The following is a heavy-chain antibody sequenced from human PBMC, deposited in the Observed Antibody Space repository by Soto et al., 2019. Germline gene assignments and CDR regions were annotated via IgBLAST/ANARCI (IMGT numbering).Heavy chain of an antibody. V-gene: IGHV3-48*01. CDR3: ARIRGRCSSTSCPAGEAFDI. J-gene: IGHJ3*02. D-gene: IGHD2-2*01. CDR2: ISSSSSPI. CDR1: GFTFRSYS. Sequence: EVQLVESGGGLVQPGGSLRLSCAASGFTFRSYSMNWVRQAPGTGLEWVSYISSSSSPIYYADSVKGRFPSADSVKGRFTSADSGEGRCTISRDKAKNALYLQMNSRRAEDTAVYYCARIRGRCSSTSCPAGEAFDIWGQGTMVTVSS.